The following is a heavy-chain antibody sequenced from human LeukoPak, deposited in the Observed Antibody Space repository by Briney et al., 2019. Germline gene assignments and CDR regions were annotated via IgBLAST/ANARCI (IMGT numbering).Heavy chain of an antibody. Sequence: GGSLRLSCAASGFTFSSYNMNWVRQAPGKGLEWVSYISSRNTPIFYADSVKGRFTISRDNAKNSLYLQMNSLRAEDTAVYYCARDLRRGASIAARPDYYYMDVWGKGTTVTVSS. CDR1: GFTFSSYN. CDR2: ISSRNTPI. J-gene: IGHJ6*03. V-gene: IGHV3-48*04. CDR3: ARDLRRGASIAARPDYYYMDV. D-gene: IGHD6-6*01.